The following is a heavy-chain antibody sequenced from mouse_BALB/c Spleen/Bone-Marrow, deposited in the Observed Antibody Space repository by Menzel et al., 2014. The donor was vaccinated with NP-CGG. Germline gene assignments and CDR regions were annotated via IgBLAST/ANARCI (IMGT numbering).Heavy chain of an antibody. CDR3: ARRDGSTYYYAMDY. CDR1: GYAFSNYW. J-gene: IGHJ4*01. D-gene: IGHD1-1*01. CDR2: IYPRDGDT. V-gene: IGHV1-80*01. Sequence: QVQLKESGAELVRPGSSVKISCKASGYAFSNYWMSWVKQRPGQGLEWIGQIYPRDGDTNYNGKFKGKATLTADKSSSTAYMQLSSLTSEDSAVYFCARRDGSTYYYAMDYWGQGTSVTVSS.